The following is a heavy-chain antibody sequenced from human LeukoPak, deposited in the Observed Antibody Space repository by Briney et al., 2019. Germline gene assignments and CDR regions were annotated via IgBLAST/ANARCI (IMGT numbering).Heavy chain of an antibody. V-gene: IGHV3-48*01. CDR1: GFTFSSYS. CDR3: ARDQYDYYYYMDV. Sequence: QSGGSLRLSCAASGFTFSSYSMNWVRQAPGKGLEWVSYISSSSSTIYYADSVKGRFTISRDNAKNSLYLQMNSLRAEDTAVYYCARDQYDYYYYMDVWGKGTTVTVSS. CDR2: ISSSSSTI. J-gene: IGHJ6*03.